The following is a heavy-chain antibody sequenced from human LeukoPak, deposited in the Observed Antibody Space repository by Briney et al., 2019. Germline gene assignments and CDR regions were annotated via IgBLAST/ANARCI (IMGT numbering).Heavy chain of an antibody. CDR3: ARSGRGGAFDI. J-gene: IGHJ3*02. D-gene: IGHD1-26*01. CDR1: GFTLSSYW. CDR2: FYSDGSRT. Sequence: GGSLRLSCAGSGFTLSSYWMHWVRHAPGKGLVWVSRFYSDGSRTNYADSVKGRFTISGDNAKNTQYLQMNSLRAEDTAVYYCARSGRGGAFDIWGQGTMVTVSS. V-gene: IGHV3-74*01.